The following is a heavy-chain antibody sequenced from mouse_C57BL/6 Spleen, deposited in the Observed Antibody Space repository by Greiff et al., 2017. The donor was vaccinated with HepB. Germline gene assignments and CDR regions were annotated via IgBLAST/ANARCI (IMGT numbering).Heavy chain of an antibody. CDR3: ARDSNQLYYYAMDY. J-gene: IGHJ4*01. V-gene: IGHV1-22*01. D-gene: IGHD2-5*01. CDR1: GYTFTDYN. CDR2: INPNNGGT. Sequence: EVQLQQSGPELVKPGASVKMSCKASGYTFTDYNMHWVKQSHGKSLEWIGYINPNNGGTSYNQKFKGKATLTVNKSSSTAYMERRSLTSEDSAVYYCARDSNQLYYYAMDYWGQGTSVTVSS.